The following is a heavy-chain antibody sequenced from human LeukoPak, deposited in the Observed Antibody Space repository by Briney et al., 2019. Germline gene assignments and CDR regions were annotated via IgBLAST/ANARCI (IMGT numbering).Heavy chain of an antibody. CDR2: INPNSGGT. V-gene: IGHV1-2*04. J-gene: IGHJ4*02. CDR1: GYTFTGYY. D-gene: IGHD1-7*01. CDR3: TRDLTGTRVFDY. Sequence: SVKVSCKASGYTFTGYYMQWVRQAPGQGLDWMGWINPNSGGTNYAQKFQGWVTMTRDTSISTAYMELSRLRSDDTAVYYCTRDLTGTRVFDYWGQGTLVTVSS.